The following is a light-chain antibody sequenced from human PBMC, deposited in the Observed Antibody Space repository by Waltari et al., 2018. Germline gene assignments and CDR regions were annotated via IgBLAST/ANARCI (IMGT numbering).Light chain of an antibody. V-gene: IGLV1-40*01. CDR2: GFS. CDR3: QSYDSRRGGQVV. J-gene: IGLJ3*02. Sequence: QQLPGKAPNLRLFGFSNRPSGCPDRFSGSKSGTAAALAITGLQPEDEADYYCQSYDSRRGGQVVFGGGTKVTVL.